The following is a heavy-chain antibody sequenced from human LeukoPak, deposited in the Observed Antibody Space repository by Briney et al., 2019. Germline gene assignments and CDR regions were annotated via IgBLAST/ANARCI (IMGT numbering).Heavy chain of an antibody. D-gene: IGHD6-13*01. CDR2: IIPIFGTA. J-gene: IGHJ4*02. CDR3: ARSSIIAAAGPYYFDY. Sequence: SVKVSCKASGGTFSSYAISWVRQAPGQGLEWMGGIIPIFGTANYAQKFQGRVTITADKSTSTAYMELSSLRSEDTAVYYCARSSIIAAAGPYYFDYWGQGTLVIVSS. V-gene: IGHV1-69*06. CDR1: GGTFSSYA.